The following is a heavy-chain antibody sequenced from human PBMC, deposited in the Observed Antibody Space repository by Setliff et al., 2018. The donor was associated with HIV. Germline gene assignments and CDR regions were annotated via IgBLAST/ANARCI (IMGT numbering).Heavy chain of an antibody. J-gene: IGHJ3*02. D-gene: IGHD2-2*02. Sequence: ASVKVSCKASGYTFTNYYMRWVRQAPGQGLEWMGIIYPGGARRSYAQKFQGRVTMTWDTSTSTIYMELNSLTSEDTAVYYCARDNTAFDIWGQGTMVTVSS. CDR2: IYPGGARR. V-gene: IGHV1-46*01. CDR3: ARDNTAFDI. CDR1: GYTFTNYY.